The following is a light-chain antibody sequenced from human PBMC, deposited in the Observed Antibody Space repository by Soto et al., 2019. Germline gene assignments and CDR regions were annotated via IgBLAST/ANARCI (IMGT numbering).Light chain of an antibody. V-gene: IGLV3-25*02. Sequence: SYELTQPPSVSVSPGQTARITCSGDELSKQYGYWYQQKPGQAPVLLIYKDSEGASGIPERFSGSSSGSTVTLTISGVRAEDEADSYCQSSDATGDNYLFGTGTKVTVL. J-gene: IGLJ1*01. CDR3: QSSDATGDNYL. CDR1: ELSKQY. CDR2: KDS.